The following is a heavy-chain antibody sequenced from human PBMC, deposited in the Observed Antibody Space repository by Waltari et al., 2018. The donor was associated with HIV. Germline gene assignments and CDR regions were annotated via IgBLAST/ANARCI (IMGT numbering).Heavy chain of an antibody. J-gene: IGHJ4*02. Sequence: EVKLVESGGRLVQPRGSLRLSCVASGFTFSTYWTPWVRQAPGKGLVWISRVSSDGNSTVYTDSVKGRFTISRDNAKNTLFLQMNSLRVEDTAVYFCARSLYYDFWSAYPPDYWGQGTRVTVSS. V-gene: IGHV3-74*03. CDR3: ARSLYYDFWSAYPPDY. CDR2: VSSDGNST. CDR1: GFTFSTYW. D-gene: IGHD3-3*01.